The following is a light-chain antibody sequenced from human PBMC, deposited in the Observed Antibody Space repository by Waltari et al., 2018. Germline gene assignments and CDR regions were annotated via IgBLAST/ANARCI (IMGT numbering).Light chain of an antibody. CDR3: CSYVGGNIYWV. Sequence: QSALTQPRSVSGSPGQSVTISCTGTSSDVGGYNYVSWYQQHPDKAPKLIIYDINKRPSGVPDRFSGSKSGNTASLTISGVQAEDEADYHCCSYVGGNIYWVFGGGTKLTVL. V-gene: IGLV2-11*01. CDR1: SSDVGGYNY. CDR2: DIN. J-gene: IGLJ3*02.